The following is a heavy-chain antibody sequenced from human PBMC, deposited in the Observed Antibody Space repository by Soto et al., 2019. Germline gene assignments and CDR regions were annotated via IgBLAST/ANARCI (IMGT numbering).Heavy chain of an antibody. V-gene: IGHV4-31*03. CDR2: IYHFGTT. D-gene: IGHD2-21*01. CDR1: GDSINSDGYF. CDR3: ARLICASSICYFPAWFDP. J-gene: IGHJ5*02. Sequence: QVQLQESGPGLVKPSQTLSLTCTVSGDSINSDGYFWSWIRQHPGKGLEWIGSIYHFGTTYYNPSLSSRLNMSMDTSNNQFSLNLNSVTAADTAVYYCARLICASSICYFPAWFDPWGRGTLVTVSS.